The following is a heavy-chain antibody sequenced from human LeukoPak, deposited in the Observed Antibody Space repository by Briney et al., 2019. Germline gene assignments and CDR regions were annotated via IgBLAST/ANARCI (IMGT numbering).Heavy chain of an antibody. Sequence: SETLSLTCAVYGGSFSGYYWSWIRQPPGKGLEWIGEINHSGSTNYNPSLKSRVTISADTSKNQFSLKLSSVTAADTAVYYCAREKSFGSPPYFDYWGQGTLVTVSS. V-gene: IGHV4-34*01. CDR3: AREKSFGSPPYFDY. D-gene: IGHD1-26*01. CDR1: GGSFSGYY. CDR2: INHSGST. J-gene: IGHJ4*02.